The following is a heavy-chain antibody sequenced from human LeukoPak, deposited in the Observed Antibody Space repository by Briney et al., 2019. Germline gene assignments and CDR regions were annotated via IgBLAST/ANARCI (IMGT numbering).Heavy chain of an antibody. CDR2: IYYTGST. Sequence: SETLSLTCTVSGGSISSYYWSWIRQPPGKGLEWIGYIYYTGSTDYNPSLKSRVAISVDTSKNQFSLKLSSVTAADTAVYYCARGSKAAPGTFNYWGQGTLVTVSS. CDR3: ARGSKAAPGTFNY. V-gene: IGHV4-59*12. D-gene: IGHD6-13*01. J-gene: IGHJ4*02. CDR1: GGSISSYY.